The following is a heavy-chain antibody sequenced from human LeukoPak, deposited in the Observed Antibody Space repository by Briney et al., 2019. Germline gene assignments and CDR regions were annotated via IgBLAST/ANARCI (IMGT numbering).Heavy chain of an antibody. CDR3: ARDLIVVVTADDTFDI. V-gene: IGHV1-18*01. Sequence: ASVKVSCKASGYTFTSYGISWVRQAPGQGLEWMGWISAYSGNTNYAQKLQGRVTMTTDTSTSTAYMELRSLRSDDTAVYYCARDLIVVVTADDTFDIWGQGTMVTVSS. J-gene: IGHJ3*02. CDR1: GYTFTSYG. CDR2: ISAYSGNT. D-gene: IGHD2-21*02.